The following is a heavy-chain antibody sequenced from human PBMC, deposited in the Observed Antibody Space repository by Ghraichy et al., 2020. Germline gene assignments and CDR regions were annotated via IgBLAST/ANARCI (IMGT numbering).Heavy chain of an antibody. D-gene: IGHD6-13*01. CDR3: AKGVAAGTYYYYGMDG. Sequence: GGSLRLSCAASGFTFSSYAMSWVRQAPGKGLEWVSAISGSGGSTYYADSVKGRFTISRDNSKNTLYLQMNSLRAEDTAVYYCAKGVAAGTYYYYGMDGWGQGTTVTVSS. V-gene: IGHV3-23*01. CDR2: ISGSGGST. CDR1: GFTFSSYA. J-gene: IGHJ6*02.